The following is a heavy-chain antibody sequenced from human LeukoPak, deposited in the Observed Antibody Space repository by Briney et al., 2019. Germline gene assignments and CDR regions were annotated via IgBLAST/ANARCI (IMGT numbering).Heavy chain of an antibody. J-gene: IGHJ5*02. D-gene: IGHD4-17*01. V-gene: IGHV1-2*02. Sequence: GASVKVSCKASGYTFTGYYMHWVRQAPGQGLEWLGWINPNSGGTKYAQEFQGRVTMTRDTSIRTAYMELSGLRFDDTAVYYCARDHGDYVQYNWFDPWGQGTLVTVSS. CDR3: ARDHGDYVQYNWFDP. CDR2: INPNSGGT. CDR1: GYTFTGYY.